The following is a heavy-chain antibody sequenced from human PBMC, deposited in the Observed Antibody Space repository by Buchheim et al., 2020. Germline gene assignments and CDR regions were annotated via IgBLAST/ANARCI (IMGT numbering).Heavy chain of an antibody. CDR3: ATRGQTTYYDILTGQRKIDY. D-gene: IGHD3-9*01. CDR1: GFTFSSYA. Sequence: EVQLLESGGGLVQPGGSLRLSCAASGFTFSSYAMSWVRQAPGKGLEWVSAISGSGGSTYYADSVKGRFTISRDNSKNTLYLQMNSLRAEDTAVYYCATRGQTTYYDILTGQRKIDYWGQGTL. J-gene: IGHJ4*02. CDR2: ISGSGGST. V-gene: IGHV3-23*01.